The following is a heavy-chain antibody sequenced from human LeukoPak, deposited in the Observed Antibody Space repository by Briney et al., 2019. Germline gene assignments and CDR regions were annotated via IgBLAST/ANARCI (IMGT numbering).Heavy chain of an antibody. V-gene: IGHV3-30*03. CDR1: GFPFSSYG. Sequence: GGSLRLSCAASGFPFSSYGMHWVRQAPGKGLEWVAAISNDGNNKFYADSVKGRFTMSRDNPKNTMNLQMNSLRAEDTAVYYCARDLGQYYDTSDNWFDPWGQGTLVTVSS. CDR2: ISNDGNNK. J-gene: IGHJ5*02. D-gene: IGHD3-22*01. CDR3: ARDLGQYYDTSDNWFDP.